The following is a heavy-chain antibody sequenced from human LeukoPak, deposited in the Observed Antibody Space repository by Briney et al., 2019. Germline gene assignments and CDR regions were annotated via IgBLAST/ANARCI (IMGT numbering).Heavy chain of an antibody. Sequence: GGSLRLSCAASGFTFSNYAMSWVRQAPGKGLEWVSTIIDSGGNTFYADSVKGRFTISRDNSKNTLYLQMNSLRAEDTAVYYCAKDYYDSSGYSHYFDYWGQGTLVTVSS. J-gene: IGHJ4*02. CDR1: GFTFSNYA. CDR2: IIDSGGNT. D-gene: IGHD3-22*01. CDR3: AKDYYDSSGYSHYFDY. V-gene: IGHV3-23*01.